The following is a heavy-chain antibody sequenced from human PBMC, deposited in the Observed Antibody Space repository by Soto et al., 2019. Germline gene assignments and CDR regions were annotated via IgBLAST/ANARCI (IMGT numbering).Heavy chain of an antibody. V-gene: IGHV4-61*01. D-gene: IGHD2-15*01. CDR2: IYYSGST. Sequence: QVQLQESGPGLVKPSETLSLTCTVSGGSVSSGIYYWSWIRQPPGKGLECIGYIYYSGSTNYNPSLKSRVTVSLDTSKNQFSLKLNSVTAAATAVYYCARNSLTPLNYLDYWGQGTLVTVSS. CDR3: ARNSLTPLNYLDY. CDR1: GGSVSSGIYY. J-gene: IGHJ4*02.